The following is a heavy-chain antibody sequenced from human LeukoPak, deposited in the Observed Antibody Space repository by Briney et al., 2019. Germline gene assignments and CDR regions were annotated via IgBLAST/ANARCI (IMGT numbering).Heavy chain of an antibody. V-gene: IGHV3-49*04. J-gene: IGHJ4*02. CDR2: IRSKAYGGTT. CDR3: TRDTYYYDSSIPGY. CDR1: GFTFGDYA. Sequence: QAGRSLRLSCTASGFTFGDYAMSWVRQAPGKGLEWVGFIRSKAYGGTTEYAASVKGRFTISRDDSKSIAYLQMNSLKTEDTAVYYCTRDTYYYDSSIPGYWGQGTLVTVSS. D-gene: IGHD3-22*01.